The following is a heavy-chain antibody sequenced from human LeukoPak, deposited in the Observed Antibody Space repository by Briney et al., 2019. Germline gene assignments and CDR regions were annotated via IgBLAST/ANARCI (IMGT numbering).Heavy chain of an antibody. CDR1: GVPIVSSAFY. CDR2: IDSNGNT. D-gene: IGHD2-15*01. Sequence: ASETLSLTCSVSGVPIVSSAFYWGWIRQPPGQGLEWLGSIDSNGNTYYNPSLESRASVQVDTSQNQVSLKLTSVTAADTAVYYCVRHAHYCYFADFWGEGTVVPVSS. J-gene: IGHJ3*01. CDR3: VRHAHYCYFADF. V-gene: IGHV4-39*01.